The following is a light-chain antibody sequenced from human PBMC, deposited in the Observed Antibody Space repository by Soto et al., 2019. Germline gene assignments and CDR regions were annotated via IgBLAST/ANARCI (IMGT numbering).Light chain of an antibody. J-gene: IGKJ5*01. CDR2: AAS. Sequence: DIQMTQSPSSLSASVWDRVTITCRASQSISSYLNWYQQKPGKAPKLLIYAASSLQSGVPSRFSGSGSGTDFTLTISSLQPEDFATYYCQQSYSTRLTFGQGTRLEI. CDR3: QQSYSTRLT. V-gene: IGKV1-39*01. CDR1: QSISSY.